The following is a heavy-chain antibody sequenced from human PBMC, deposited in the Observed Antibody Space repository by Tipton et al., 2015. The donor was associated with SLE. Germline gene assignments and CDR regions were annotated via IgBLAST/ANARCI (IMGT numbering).Heavy chain of an antibody. V-gene: IGHV4-34*01. D-gene: IGHD3-10*01. CDR2: INYRGST. J-gene: IGHJ5*02. CDR3: VRGGGSSSGRWFDP. Sequence: TLSLTCAVYGGSFSGYYWTWIRQPPGKGLEWIGEINYRGSTNYNPSLKSRVTISVDTSKNQFSLKLTYVAAADTAVYYCVRGGGSSSGRWFDPWGRGTLVTVSS. CDR1: GGSFSGYY.